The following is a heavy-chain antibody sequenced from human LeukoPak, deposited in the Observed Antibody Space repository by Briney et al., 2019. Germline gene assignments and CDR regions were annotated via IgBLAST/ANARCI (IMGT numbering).Heavy chain of an antibody. D-gene: IGHD1-26*01. Sequence: ASVKVSCKASGGTFSSYAISWVRQAPGQGLEWMGRIIPIFGTANCAQKFQGRVTITTDESTSTAYMGLSSLRSEDTAVYYCARVRGGSYFNGGYFDYWGLGTLVTVSS. CDR3: ARVRGGSYFNGGYFDY. CDR2: IIPIFGTA. CDR1: GGTFSSYA. J-gene: IGHJ4*02. V-gene: IGHV1-69*05.